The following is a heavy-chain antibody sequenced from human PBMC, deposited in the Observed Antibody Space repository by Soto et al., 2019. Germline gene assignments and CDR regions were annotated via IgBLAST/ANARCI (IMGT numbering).Heavy chain of an antibody. CDR3: ARDDCSGGSCYYDY. CDR1: GYTFTSYG. CDR2: ISVYNGNT. V-gene: IGHV1-18*01. Sequence: QVQLVQSGAEVKKPGASVKVSCTASGYTFTSYGISWVRQAPGQGLEWMGWISVYNGNTNYAQKLQGRVTMTTDTSTNTAYMDLRSLRSDDTALYYCARDDCSGGSCYYDYWGQGTLVTVSS. D-gene: IGHD2-15*01. J-gene: IGHJ4*02.